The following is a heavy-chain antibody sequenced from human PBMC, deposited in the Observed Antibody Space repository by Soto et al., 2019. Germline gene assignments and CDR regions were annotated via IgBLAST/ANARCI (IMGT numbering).Heavy chain of an antibody. CDR3: ARRERAAGTDWWFDP. Sequence: QLQLQESGPGLVKPSETLSLTCTVSGGSISSSSFHWGWIRQPPGKRLEWIGSIYYSGSTYYTPPPKSRVTISVDTSKNQFSLRLSSVTAADTAVYYCARRERAAGTDWWFDPWGQGTLVTVSS. J-gene: IGHJ5*02. CDR1: GGSISSSSFH. CDR2: IYYSGST. V-gene: IGHV4-39*01. D-gene: IGHD6-13*01.